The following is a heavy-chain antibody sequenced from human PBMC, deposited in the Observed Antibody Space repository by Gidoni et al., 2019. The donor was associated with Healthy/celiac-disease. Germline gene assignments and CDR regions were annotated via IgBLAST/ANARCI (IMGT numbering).Heavy chain of an antibody. CDR1: GFTFRSYA. CDR2: ISYDGSNK. D-gene: IGHD3-10*01. V-gene: IGHV3-30-3*01. CDR3: ARPTYYYGSGSGMDV. Sequence: QVQLVASGGGVVQPGRSLRPSCAASGFTFRSYAMHWVRQAPAKGLEWVAVISYDGSNKYYADSVKGRFTISRDNSKNTLYLQMNSLRAEDTAVYYCARPTYYYGSGSGMDVWGQGTTVTVSS. J-gene: IGHJ6*02.